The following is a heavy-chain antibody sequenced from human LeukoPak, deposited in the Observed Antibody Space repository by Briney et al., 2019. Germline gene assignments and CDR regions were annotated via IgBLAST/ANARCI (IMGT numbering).Heavy chain of an antibody. Sequence: SVKVSCKASGGTFSSYTISWVRQAPGQGLEWMGRIIPILGIANYAQKFQGRVTITADKSTSTAYMELSSLRSEDTAVYYCARDQHGSGSVSPLDYWGQGTLVTVSS. V-gene: IGHV1-69*04. J-gene: IGHJ4*02. CDR1: GGTFSSYT. CDR2: IIPILGIA. D-gene: IGHD3-10*01. CDR3: ARDQHGSGSVSPLDY.